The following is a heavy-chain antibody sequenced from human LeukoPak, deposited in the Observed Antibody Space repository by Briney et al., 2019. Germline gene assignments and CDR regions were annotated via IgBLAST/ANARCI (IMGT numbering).Heavy chain of an antibody. V-gene: IGHV1-18*01. CDR1: GYTFTSYG. CDR2: ISAYNGNT. J-gene: IGHJ4*02. Sequence: ASVKVSCKASGYTFTSYGISGVRRAPGQGLEWMGWISAYNGNTNYAQKLQGRVTMTTDTSTSTAYMELRSLRSDDTAVYYCARIYGSGSYYNVESDWGQGTLVTVSS. D-gene: IGHD3-10*01. CDR3: ARIYGSGSYYNVESD.